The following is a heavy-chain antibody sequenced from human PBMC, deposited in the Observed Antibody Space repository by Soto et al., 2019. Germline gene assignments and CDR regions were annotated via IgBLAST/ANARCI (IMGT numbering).Heavy chain of an antibody. V-gene: IGHV3-74*01. CDR3: AKMEGMDPWAYSFDY. Sequence: EVQVVESGGGLVQPGGSLRLSCAASGFTFSDYWIHWVRQAPGKGLVWLSRVKGDERTINYADSVKGRVTISRDNSKNTLYLQMNSLRAEDTAVYYCAKMEGMDPWAYSFDYWGQGTLVTVSS. D-gene: IGHD2-2*03. J-gene: IGHJ4*02. CDR1: GFTFSDYW. CDR2: VKGDERTI.